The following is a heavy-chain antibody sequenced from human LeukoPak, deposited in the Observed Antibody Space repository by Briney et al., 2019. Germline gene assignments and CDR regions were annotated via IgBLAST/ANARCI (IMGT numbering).Heavy chain of an antibody. CDR3: ARDRRRITMIDPTRRFDP. V-gene: IGHV4-39*07. CDR1: GVSISSSSYY. Sequence: SETLSLTCTVSGVSISSSSYYWGWIRQPPGKGLEWIGSIYYSGSTYYNPSLKSRVTISVDTSKNQFSLKLSSVTAADTAVYYCARDRRRITMIDPTRRFDPWGQGTLVTVSS. J-gene: IGHJ5*02. CDR2: IYYSGST. D-gene: IGHD3-22*01.